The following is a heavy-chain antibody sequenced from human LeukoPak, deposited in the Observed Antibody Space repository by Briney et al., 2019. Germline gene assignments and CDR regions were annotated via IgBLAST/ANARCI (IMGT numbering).Heavy chain of an antibody. D-gene: IGHD3-10*01. Sequence: SETLSLTCTVSGGSISSYYWSWIRQPPGKGLEWIGYIYYSGSTNYKPSLKSRVTISVDTSKNQFSLKLSSVTAADTAVYYCARVAKYYYGSGSYYIWPDYYYYYMDVWGKGTTVTISS. V-gene: IGHV4-59*12. J-gene: IGHJ6*03. CDR2: IYYSGST. CDR3: ARVAKYYYGSGSYYIWPDYYYYYMDV. CDR1: GGSISSYY.